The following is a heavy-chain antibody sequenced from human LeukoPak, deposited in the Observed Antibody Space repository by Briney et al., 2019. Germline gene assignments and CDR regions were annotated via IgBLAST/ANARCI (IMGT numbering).Heavy chain of an antibody. Sequence: PGGSLRLSCAASGFTFSTSWMHWVRQAPGKGLVWVSRIHNDGGDTNYADSVKGRFTISRDNAKNMLYLQMNSLRDEDTAVYYCASTPRQSYIDYWGQGILVTVPS. CDR2: IHNDGGDT. CDR3: ASTPRQSYIDY. CDR1: GFTFSTSW. V-gene: IGHV3-74*01. J-gene: IGHJ4*02.